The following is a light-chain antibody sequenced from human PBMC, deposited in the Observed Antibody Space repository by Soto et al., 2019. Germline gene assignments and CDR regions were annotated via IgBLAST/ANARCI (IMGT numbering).Light chain of an antibody. CDR2: GAS. V-gene: IGKV3-15*01. CDR3: QQYNNWPPRRT. CDR1: QSVSSN. Sequence: EIGMTQSPATLSVSPGERATLSCRASQSVSSNLSWYQQKPGQAPRLPISGASTRATGIPARFSGSGSGTEFTLTISSLQSEDFAVYYCQQYNNWPPRRTFGQGTKVEI. J-gene: IGKJ1*01.